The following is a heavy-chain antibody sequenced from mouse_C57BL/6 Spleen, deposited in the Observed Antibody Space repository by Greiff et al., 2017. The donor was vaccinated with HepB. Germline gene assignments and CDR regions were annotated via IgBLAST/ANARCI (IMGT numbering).Heavy chain of an antibody. V-gene: IGHV1-82*01. J-gene: IGHJ4*01. Sequence: QVQLQQSGPELVKPGASVKISCKASGYAFSSSWMNWVKQRPGKGLEWIGRIYPGDGDTNYNGKFKGKATLTADKSSSTAYMQLSSLTSEDSAVYFCARPPYGSSRYYAMDYWGQVTSVTVSS. CDR1: GYAFSSSW. CDR2: IYPGDGDT. D-gene: IGHD1-1*01. CDR3: ARPPYGSSRYYAMDY.